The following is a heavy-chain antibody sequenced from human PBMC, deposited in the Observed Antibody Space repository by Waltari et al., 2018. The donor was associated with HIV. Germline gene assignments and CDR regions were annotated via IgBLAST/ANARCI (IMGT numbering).Heavy chain of an antibody. CDR3: AREALYDSSGYYFDY. J-gene: IGHJ4*02. CDR2: IKQDESEK. D-gene: IGHD3-22*01. V-gene: IGHV3-7*01. CDR1: GFPFNNFV. Sequence: EVQLVESGGGLVQPGGSLRLSCAASGFPFNNFVMTWFRQAPGKGLEWVANIKQDESEKYYVDSVKGRFTISRDNAKNSLFLQMNSLRAEDTAVYYCAREALYDSSGYYFDYWGQGTLVTVSS.